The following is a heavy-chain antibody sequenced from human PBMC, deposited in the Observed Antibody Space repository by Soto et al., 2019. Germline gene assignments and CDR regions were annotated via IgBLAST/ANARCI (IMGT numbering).Heavy chain of an antibody. J-gene: IGHJ6*02. V-gene: IGHV3-33*01. Sequence: PGGSLRLSCVASGFTFSSYGMHWVRQAPGKGLEWVAVIWYDGSNKYYADSVKGRFTISRDNSKNTLYLQMNSLRAEDTAVYYCAREERFGELPYYYYGMDVWGQGTTVTVSS. CDR2: IWYDGSNK. D-gene: IGHD3-10*01. CDR1: GFTFSSYG. CDR3: AREERFGELPYYYYGMDV.